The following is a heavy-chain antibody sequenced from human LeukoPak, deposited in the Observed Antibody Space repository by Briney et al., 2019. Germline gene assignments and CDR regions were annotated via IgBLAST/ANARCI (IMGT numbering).Heavy chain of an antibody. CDR3: ANVDMTTGYYFDY. V-gene: IGHV3-23*01. J-gene: IGHJ4*02. D-gene: IGHD4-17*01. Sequence: GGSLRLSCAASGFTFSSYAMSWVRQAPGKGLEWVSAISGSGGSTYYADSVKGRFTISRDNSKNTLYLQMNSLRAEDTAVYYSANVDMTTGYYFDYWGQGTLVTVSS. CDR2: ISGSGGST. CDR1: GFTFSSYA.